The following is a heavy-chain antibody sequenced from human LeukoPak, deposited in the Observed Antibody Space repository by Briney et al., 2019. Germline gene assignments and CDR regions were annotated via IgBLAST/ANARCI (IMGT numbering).Heavy chain of an antibody. CDR3: ARAGVIQRYDIDY. V-gene: IGHV4-59*01. J-gene: IGHJ4*02. Sequence: SETLSLTCTVSGGSISSYYWSWIRQPPGKGLEWIGYIYYSGSTNYNPSLKSRVTISVDTSKYQFSLKLSSVTAADTAVYYCARAGVIQRYDIDYWGQGTLVTVSS. CDR2: IYYSGST. CDR1: GGSISSYY. D-gene: IGHD3-16*02.